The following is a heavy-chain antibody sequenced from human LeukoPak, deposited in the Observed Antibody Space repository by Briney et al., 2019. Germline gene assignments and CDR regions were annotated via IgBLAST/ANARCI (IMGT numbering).Heavy chain of an antibody. D-gene: IGHD3-9*01. Sequence: GGSLRLSCAASGFTISSFWMSWVRQAPGKGLEWVANIKQDGNEKYCVDSVKGRFAISRDNAKNSLYLQMNSLRVDDTAVYYCARVLRYFDPADYWGQGTLVTVSS. V-gene: IGHV3-7*01. J-gene: IGHJ4*02. CDR3: ARVLRYFDPADY. CDR2: IKQDGNEK. CDR1: GFTISSFW.